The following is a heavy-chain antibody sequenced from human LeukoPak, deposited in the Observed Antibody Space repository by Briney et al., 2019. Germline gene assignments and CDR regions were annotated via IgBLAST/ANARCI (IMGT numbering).Heavy chain of an antibody. CDR3: AREYYYDSSGYPTEYFQH. D-gene: IGHD3-22*01. CDR1: GYTFTSYG. CDR2: ISAYNGNT. J-gene: IGHJ1*01. V-gene: IGHV1-18*01. Sequence: GASVKVSCKASGYTFTSYGISWVRQAPGQGLEWMGWISAYNGNTNYAQKLQGRVTMTTDTSTSTAYMELGSLRSDDTAVYYCAREYYYDSSGYPTEYFQHWGQGTLVTVSS.